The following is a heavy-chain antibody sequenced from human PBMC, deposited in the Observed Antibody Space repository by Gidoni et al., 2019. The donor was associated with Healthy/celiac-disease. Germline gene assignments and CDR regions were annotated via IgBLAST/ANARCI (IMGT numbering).Heavy chain of an antibody. CDR2: IYYSGST. D-gene: IGHD4-4*01. CDR1: GGSISSYY. CDR3: ASSTTVTIFGY. J-gene: IGHJ4*02. V-gene: IGHV4-59*01. Sequence: QVQLQEPGPGLVKPSETLSLTCTVSGGSISSYYWSWIRQPPGKGLEWIGYIYYSGSTNYNPSLKSRVTISVDTSKNQFSLKLSSVTAADTAVYYCASSTTVTIFGYWGQGTLVTVSS.